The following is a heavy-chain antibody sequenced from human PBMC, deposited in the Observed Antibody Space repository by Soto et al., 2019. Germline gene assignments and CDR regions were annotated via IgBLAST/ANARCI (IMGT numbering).Heavy chain of an antibody. Sequence: PGGSLRLSCAASGFTFSSYAMHWVRQAPGKGLEWVAVISYDGSNKYYADSVKGRFTISRDNSKSTLYLQMNSLRAEDTAVYYCARFPPYWGQGTLVTVSS. CDR3: ARFPPY. CDR1: GFTFSSYA. V-gene: IGHV3-30-3*01. J-gene: IGHJ4*02. CDR2: ISYDGSNK.